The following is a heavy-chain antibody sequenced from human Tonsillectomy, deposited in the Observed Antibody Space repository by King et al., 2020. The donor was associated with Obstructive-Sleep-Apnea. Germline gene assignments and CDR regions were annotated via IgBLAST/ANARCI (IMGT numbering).Heavy chain of an antibody. D-gene: IGHD3-3*01. Sequence: LHLQESGPGLVKPSETLSLTCTVSGGSISSSSYYWGWIRQPPGKGLEWIGNIYYGGNTYYNPSLKSRVTISVDTSKNQFSLTLSSVTAADTAVYYCARDPSITVFGVVTPGYNWFDPWGQGTLVTVSS. CDR1: GGSISSSSYY. V-gene: IGHV4-39*07. J-gene: IGHJ5*02. CDR2: IYYGGNT. CDR3: ARDPSITVFGVVTPGYNWFDP.